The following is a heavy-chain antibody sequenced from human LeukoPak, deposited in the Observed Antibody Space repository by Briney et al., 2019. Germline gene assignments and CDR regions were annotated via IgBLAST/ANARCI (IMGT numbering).Heavy chain of an antibody. CDR1: GFTFSSYS. CDR3: ARDLGGYDYAY. V-gene: IGHV3-21*01. D-gene: IGHD5-12*01. CDR2: ISSSSSYI. Sequence: GGSLRLSCAASGFTFSSYSMNWVRQAPGKGLEWVSSISSSSSYIYYADSVKGRFTISRDNAKNSLYLQMNSLRAEDTAVYYCARDLGGYDYAYWGQGTLVTVSS. J-gene: IGHJ4*02.